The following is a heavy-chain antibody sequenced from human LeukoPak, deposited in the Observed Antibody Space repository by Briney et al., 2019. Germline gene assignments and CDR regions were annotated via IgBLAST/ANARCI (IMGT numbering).Heavy chain of an antibody. CDR3: AKGTHYYDSSGYWGAFDI. CDR1: GFTFSSND. V-gene: IGHV3-30*18. J-gene: IGHJ3*02. CDR2: ISYDGGNK. Sequence: GGSLRLSCSASGFTFSSNDIHWVRQAPGKGLESLVVISYDGGNKYYADPVKGRFAISRDNSKNTLYLQMNSLRAEDTAVYYCAKGTHYYDSSGYWGAFDIWGQGTMVTVSS. D-gene: IGHD3-22*01.